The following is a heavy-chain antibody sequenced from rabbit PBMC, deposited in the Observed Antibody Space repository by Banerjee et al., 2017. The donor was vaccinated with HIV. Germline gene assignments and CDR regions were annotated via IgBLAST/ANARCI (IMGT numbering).Heavy chain of an antibody. J-gene: IGHJ4*01. V-gene: IGHV1S40*01. CDR1: GFDFSSTYH. Sequence: QSLEESGGDLVKPGASLTLTCTASGFDFSSTYHMCWVRQAPGKGLEWIACIYNGDGSTYYASWAKGRFTISKTSSTTVTLQMTSLTAADTATYFCARDNDDGGNLWGPGTLVTVS. CDR3: ARDNDDGGNL. D-gene: IGHD2-1*01. CDR2: IYNGDGST.